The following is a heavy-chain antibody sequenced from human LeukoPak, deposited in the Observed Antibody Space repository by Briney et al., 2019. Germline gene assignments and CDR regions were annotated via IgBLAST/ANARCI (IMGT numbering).Heavy chain of an antibody. Sequence: GASVKVSCKASGYTFTSYDINWVRQATGQGLEWMGWMNPNSGNTGYAQKFQGRVTMTRNTSISTAYMELSSLRSEDTAVYYCARGYYYDSSGYYNDAFDIWGQGTMVTVSS. V-gene: IGHV1-8*02. D-gene: IGHD3-22*01. J-gene: IGHJ3*02. CDR3: ARGYYYDSSGYYNDAFDI. CDR2: MNPNSGNT. CDR1: GYTFTSYD.